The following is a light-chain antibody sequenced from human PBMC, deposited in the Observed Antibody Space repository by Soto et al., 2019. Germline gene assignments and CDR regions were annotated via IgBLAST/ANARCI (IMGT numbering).Light chain of an antibody. Sequence: DIQMTQSPSTLSASVGDRVTFTCRASESISDWLVWYHQMPGKPPKLLIYKASRLESGVPSRFSGSASGTEFTLTITSLQPDDFGTYYFQQYSISSISFGPGTRLEIK. J-gene: IGKJ5*01. CDR1: ESISDW. CDR3: QQYSISSIS. V-gene: IGKV1-5*03. CDR2: KAS.